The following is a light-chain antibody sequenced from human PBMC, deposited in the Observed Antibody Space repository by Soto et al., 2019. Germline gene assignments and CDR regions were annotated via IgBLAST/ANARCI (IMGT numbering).Light chain of an antibody. V-gene: IGLV2-14*01. CDR3: SSYSTTSSPHVL. J-gene: IGLJ2*01. CDR2: EVS. Sequence: QSVLTQPASVSGSPGQSIAISCTGTSSDIGRYSHVSWYQQHPGKAPKLIIYEVSYRPSGVSTRFSGSKSDNTASLTISGLQAEDEADYFCSSYSTTSSPHVLFGGGTKLTVL. CDR1: SSDIGRYSH.